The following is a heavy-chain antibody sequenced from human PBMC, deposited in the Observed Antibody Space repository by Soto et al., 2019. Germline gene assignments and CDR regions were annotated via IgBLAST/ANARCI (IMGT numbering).Heavy chain of an antibody. CDR1: GGSFSGYY. V-gene: IGHV4-34*01. Sequence: SETLSLTCAVYGGSFSGYYWSWIRQPPGKGLEWIGEINHSGSTNYNPSLKSRVTISVDTSKNQFSLKLSSVTAADTAVYYCARGVRSYYYDSSGYDYEARNLFAPWGQGTLVTVSA. J-gene: IGHJ5*02. CDR3: ARGVRSYYYDSSGYDYEARNLFAP. CDR2: INHSGST. D-gene: IGHD3-22*01.